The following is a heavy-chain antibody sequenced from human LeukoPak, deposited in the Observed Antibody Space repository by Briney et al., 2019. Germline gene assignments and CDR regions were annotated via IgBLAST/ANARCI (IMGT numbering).Heavy chain of an antibody. Sequence: SETLSLTCTVSGYSISSGYYWGWIRQPPGKGLEWIGEINHSGSTNYNPSLKSRVTISVDTSKNQFSLKLSSVTAADTAVYYCAVKGGAMASFDYWGQGTLVTVSS. CDR1: GYSISSGYY. J-gene: IGHJ4*02. CDR3: AVKGGAMASFDY. CDR2: INHSGST. D-gene: IGHD3-16*01. V-gene: IGHV4-38-2*02.